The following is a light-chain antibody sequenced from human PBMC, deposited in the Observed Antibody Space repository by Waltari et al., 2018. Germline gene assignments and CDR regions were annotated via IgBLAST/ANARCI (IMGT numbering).Light chain of an antibody. CDR2: KAS. CDR3: QQYNSYSPMYT. Sequence: DIQMTQSPSTLSASVGDRVTITCRASQGISSWLAWYQQKPGKDPKLLISKASSLESGVPSRFSGSGSGTEFTLTISSLQPDDFATYYCQQYNSYSPMYTFGQGTKLEIK. J-gene: IGKJ2*01. CDR1: QGISSW. V-gene: IGKV1-5*03.